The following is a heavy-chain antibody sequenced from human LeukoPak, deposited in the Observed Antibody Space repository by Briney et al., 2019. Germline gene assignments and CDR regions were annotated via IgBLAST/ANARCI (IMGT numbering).Heavy chain of an antibody. V-gene: IGHV3-53*01. CDR2: IYSGGST. D-gene: IGHD3-9*01. J-gene: IGHJ4*02. CDR3: ARYYYDILTGYHFDY. Sequence: GGSLRLSCAASGFTFSTYWMSWVRQAPGKGLEWVSVIYSGGSTYYADSVKGRFTISRDNSKNTLYLQMNSLRAEDTAVYYCARYYYDILTGYHFDYWGQGTLVTVSS. CDR1: GFTFSTYW.